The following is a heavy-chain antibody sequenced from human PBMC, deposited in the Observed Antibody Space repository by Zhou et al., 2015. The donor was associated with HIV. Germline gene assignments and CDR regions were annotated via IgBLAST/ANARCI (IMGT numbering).Heavy chain of an antibody. D-gene: IGHD4-11*01. Sequence: QVQLVQSGAEVKKPGSSVKVSCKASGGTFSSYAISWVRQAPGQGLEWMGGIIPIFGTANYAQKFQGRVTITADESTSTAYMELSSLRSEDTAVYYCARERHPYDYSNYVANSYYYGMDVWDQGP. CDR2: IIPIFGTA. CDR3: ARERHPYDYSNYVANSYYYGMDV. J-gene: IGHJ6*02. CDR1: GGTFSSYA. V-gene: IGHV1-69*12.